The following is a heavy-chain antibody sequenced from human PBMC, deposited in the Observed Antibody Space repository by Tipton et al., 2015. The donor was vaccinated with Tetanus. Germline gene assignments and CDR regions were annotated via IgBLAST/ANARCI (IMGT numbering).Heavy chain of an antibody. V-gene: IGHV4-30-4*01. D-gene: IGHD3-10*01. Sequence: TLSLTCTVSGASFSSGDYYWSWIRKPPGKDLEWIGYIYQTGTTYYNPSLKGRVTISEDRSKNQISLRLRSVTAADTAVYYCARVKGTYNHYGLDVWGQGTTVTVAS. CDR2: IYQTGTT. CDR3: ARVKGTYNHYGLDV. J-gene: IGHJ6*02. CDR1: GASFSSGDYY.